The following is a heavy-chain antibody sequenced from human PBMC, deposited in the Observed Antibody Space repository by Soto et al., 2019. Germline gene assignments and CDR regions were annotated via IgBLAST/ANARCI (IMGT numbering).Heavy chain of an antibody. CDR3: ARAYYYDSSDFYRTDFYYYGMDV. Sequence: PGGSLRLSCAVSGFPFSSYVMTWVRQAPGKGLEWVSVISGGGGSTNYADSVKGRFTMSRDNSKNTLYLQMNSLRAEDTAVYYCARAYYYDSSDFYRTDFYYYGMDVWGQGTTVTVSS. CDR2: ISGGGGST. D-gene: IGHD3-22*01. J-gene: IGHJ6*02. CDR1: GFPFSSYV. V-gene: IGHV3-23*01.